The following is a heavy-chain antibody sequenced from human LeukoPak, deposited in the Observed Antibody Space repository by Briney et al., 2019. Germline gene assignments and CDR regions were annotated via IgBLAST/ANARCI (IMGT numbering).Heavy chain of an antibody. D-gene: IGHD3-16*01. CDR1: GFTFSEYW. CDR3: SGDLGDY. J-gene: IGHJ4*02. CDR2: INQDGSET. Sequence: GGSLRLSCAGSGFTFSEYWMSWVRRAPGKGLEWVANINQDGSETYYVDSVEGRFTISRDNAKNSLFLQMSSLRAEDTAVYFCSGDLGDYWGQGTLVTVSS. V-gene: IGHV3-7*04.